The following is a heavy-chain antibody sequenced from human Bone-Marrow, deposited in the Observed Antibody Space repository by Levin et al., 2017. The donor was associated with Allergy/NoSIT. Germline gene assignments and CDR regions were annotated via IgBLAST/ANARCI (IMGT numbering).Heavy chain of an antibody. D-gene: IGHD6-19*01. CDR3: AAGVQQWLANY. V-gene: IGHV3-20*04. J-gene: IGHJ4*02. CDR1: GFSFDGYD. CDR2: INWSGGVT. Sequence: GGSLRLSCEASGFSFDGYDMNWVRQAPGKGLEWVSGINWSGGVTGYADSVQGRFTISRDNAKNSLYLQMNSLRVEDTALYFCAAGVQQWLANYWGQGALVTISS.